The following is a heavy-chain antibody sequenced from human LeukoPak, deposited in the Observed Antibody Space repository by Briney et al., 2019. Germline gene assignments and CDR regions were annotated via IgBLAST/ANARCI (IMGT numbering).Heavy chain of an antibody. CDR3: ARGHYDSSGYLGGRYYYYYMDV. CDR1: GFTFSSYA. D-gene: IGHD3-22*01. Sequence: PGGSLRLSCAASGFTFSSYAMSWVRQAPGKGLEWVSAISGSGGSTYYADSVKGRFTISRDNSKNTLYLQMNSLRAEDTAVYYCARGHYDSSGYLGGRYYYYYMDVWGKGTTVTVSS. J-gene: IGHJ6*03. CDR2: ISGSGGST. V-gene: IGHV3-23*01.